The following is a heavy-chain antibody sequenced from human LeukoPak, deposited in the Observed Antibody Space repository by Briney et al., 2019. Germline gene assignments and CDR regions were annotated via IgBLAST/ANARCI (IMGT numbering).Heavy chain of an antibody. Sequence: GGSLRLSCAASGFNFRFYGMHWVRQAPGKGLECVAVIWNDGSKESYADSVKGRFTISRDNSMNTLYLQMNSLRVEDTAVYYCARADCSSPSCYGYWGQGTLVAVSS. J-gene: IGHJ4*02. D-gene: IGHD2-2*01. V-gene: IGHV3-33*01. CDR2: IWNDGSKE. CDR1: GFNFRFYG. CDR3: ARADCSSPSCYGY.